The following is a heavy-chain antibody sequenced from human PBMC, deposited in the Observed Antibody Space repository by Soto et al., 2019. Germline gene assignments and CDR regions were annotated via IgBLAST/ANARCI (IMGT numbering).Heavy chain of an antibody. CDR1: GFTFSDSY. D-gene: IGHD1-26*01. CDR2: ISTSGSTI. CDR3: ARLGATWDDY. V-gene: IGHV3-11*01. Sequence: QVQLVESGGGLVKPGGSLRRSCAASGFTFSDSYMTWIRQAPGKGLEWVSYISTSGSTIYYADSVKGRFTISRDNARKSLYMQMSSLRAEDTAVYYCARLGATWDDYWGQGTLVTVSS. J-gene: IGHJ4*02.